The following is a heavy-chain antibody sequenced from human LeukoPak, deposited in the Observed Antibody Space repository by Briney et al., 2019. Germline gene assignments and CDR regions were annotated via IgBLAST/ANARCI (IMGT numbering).Heavy chain of an antibody. CDR3: AGSESYYNPAFDY. CDR2: ISPSGDAT. J-gene: IGHJ4*02. D-gene: IGHD3-10*01. CDR1: GFIFSSHG. V-gene: IGHV3-23*01. Sequence: GGSLRLSCAASGFIFSSHGMNWVRQAPGKGLEWVSGISPSGDATFYADSVKGRFTISRDNSKNTLYLQMNSLRAEDTAVYYCAGSESYYNPAFDYWGQGTLVTVSS.